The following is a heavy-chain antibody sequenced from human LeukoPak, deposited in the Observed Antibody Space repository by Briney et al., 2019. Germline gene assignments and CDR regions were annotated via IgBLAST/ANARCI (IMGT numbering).Heavy chain of an antibody. Sequence: ASVRVSSKASGYTFPDYGVSWVRQAPGQGREGMGWVSPNTGNTNYTQRFHDRVTMTTDTSTTTAYMELKRLTSDDTAVYYCARGRRTTISKYWGQGTLVTVSS. D-gene: IGHD5-24*01. CDR2: VSPNTGNT. CDR3: ARGRRTTISKY. J-gene: IGHJ4*02. V-gene: IGHV1-18*01. CDR1: GYTFPDYG.